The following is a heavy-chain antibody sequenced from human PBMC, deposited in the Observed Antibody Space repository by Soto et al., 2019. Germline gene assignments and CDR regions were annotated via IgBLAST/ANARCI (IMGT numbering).Heavy chain of an antibody. CDR3: ARARPYSSGWYPIDI. Sequence: SPTLSLTCAISGDSVSSNSAAWNLIRQSPSRGLEWLGRTYYRSKWYNDYAVSVKRRITINPDTSKNQFSLQLNSVTPEDTAVYYCARARPYSSGWYPIDIWGQGTMVTV. CDR1: GDSVSSNSAA. CDR2: TYYRSKWYN. V-gene: IGHV6-1*01. J-gene: IGHJ3*02. D-gene: IGHD6-19*01.